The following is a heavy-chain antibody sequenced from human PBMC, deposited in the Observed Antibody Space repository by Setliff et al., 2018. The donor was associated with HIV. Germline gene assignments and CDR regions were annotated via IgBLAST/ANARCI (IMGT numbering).Heavy chain of an antibody. CDR3: ARGGATYYNFWSGYYFFDY. CDR2: IYYSGST. D-gene: IGHD3-3*01. Sequence: SETLSLTCTVSGGSISSSSYYWGWIRQPPGKGLEWIGSIYYSGSTYSNPSLKSRVTISVDTSKNQFSLKLSSVTAADTAVYYCARGGATYYNFWSGYYFFDYWGQGTLVTVSS. V-gene: IGHV4-39*01. CDR1: GGSISSSSYY. J-gene: IGHJ4*02.